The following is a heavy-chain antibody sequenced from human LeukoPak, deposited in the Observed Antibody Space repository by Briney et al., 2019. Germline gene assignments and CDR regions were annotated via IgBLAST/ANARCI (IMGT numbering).Heavy chain of an antibody. D-gene: IGHD1-26*01. CDR1: GLTFSSYA. CDR2: ISGSGGST. CDR3: AKSGRRWELLRNYFEY. Sequence: GGSLRLSCAASGLTFSSYAMSWVRQAPGKGLEWVSAISGSGGSTYYADSVKGRFTISRDNSKNTLYLQMNSLRAEDTAVYYCAKSGRRWELLRNYFEYWGQGTLVTVSS. J-gene: IGHJ4*02. V-gene: IGHV3-23*01.